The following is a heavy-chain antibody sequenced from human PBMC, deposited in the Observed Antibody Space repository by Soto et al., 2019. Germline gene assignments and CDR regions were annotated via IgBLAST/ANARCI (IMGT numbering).Heavy chain of an antibody. CDR1: GFIFSSYA. Sequence: GGSLRLSCAASGFIFSSYAMSWVRQAPGKGLEWVSVISGSGGRINYADSVKGRFTISRDNSKNTLYLQMNSLRAEDTALYYCAKASYDILTGYSPDYWGQGTLVTVSS. V-gene: IGHV3-23*01. J-gene: IGHJ4*02. CDR3: AKASYDILTGYSPDY. CDR2: ISGSGGRI. D-gene: IGHD3-9*01.